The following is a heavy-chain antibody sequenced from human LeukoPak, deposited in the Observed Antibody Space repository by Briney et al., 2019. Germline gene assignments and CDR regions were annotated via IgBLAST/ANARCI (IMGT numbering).Heavy chain of an antibody. Sequence: GESLKISCKGSGYSFTSYWIGWVRQVPGKGLEWMGVVYPGDFDTRYSPSFQGQVTISVDKSIRTAYLQWSSLKASDTAMYYCARRESSGYPTTYVYWGQGTLVTVSS. V-gene: IGHV5-51*01. J-gene: IGHJ4*02. CDR3: ARRESSGYPTTYVY. D-gene: IGHD3-22*01. CDR1: GYSFTSYW. CDR2: VYPGDFDT.